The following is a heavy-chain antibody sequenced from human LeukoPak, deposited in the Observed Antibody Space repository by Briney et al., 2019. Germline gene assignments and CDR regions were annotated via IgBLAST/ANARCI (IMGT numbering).Heavy chain of an antibody. J-gene: IGHJ4*02. CDR1: GGSISSSSYY. CDR3: ARNDYAGTFWDY. Sequence: SETLSLTCTVSGGSISSSSYYWGWIRQPPGKGLEWIGSIYYSGSTYYNPSLKSRVTISVDTSKNQFSLKLSSVTAADTAVYYCARNDYAGTFWDYWGQGTLVTVSS. D-gene: IGHD4-23*01. CDR2: IYYSGST. V-gene: IGHV4-39*01.